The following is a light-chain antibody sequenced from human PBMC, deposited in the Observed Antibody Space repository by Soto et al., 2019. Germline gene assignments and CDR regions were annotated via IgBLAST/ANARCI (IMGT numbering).Light chain of an antibody. J-gene: IGKJ1*01. CDR3: QEYIQWPPGM. CDR2: DTS. Sequence: DIVVTQSPATLSASPGERVTLSCRASQFVSSRLAWYQQRPGQVPRLLIYDTSTRAPGISARFSGSGSGTECTLAISSLQSEAFAVYYCQEYIQWPPGMFGPGTTVDIK. CDR1: QFVSSR. V-gene: IGKV3-15*01.